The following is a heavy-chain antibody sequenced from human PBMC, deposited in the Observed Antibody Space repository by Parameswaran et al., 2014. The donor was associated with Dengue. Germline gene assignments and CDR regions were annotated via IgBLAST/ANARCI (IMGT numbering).Heavy chain of an antibody. J-gene: IGHJ3*02. CDR2: IYYSGGT. V-gene: IGHV4-39*01. CDR3: ARHETFDI. Sequence: WIRQPPGKGLEWIGSIYYSGGTYYNPSLKSRVTISVDTSKNQFSLKLSSVTAADTAVYYCARHETFDIWGHGTMVTVSS.